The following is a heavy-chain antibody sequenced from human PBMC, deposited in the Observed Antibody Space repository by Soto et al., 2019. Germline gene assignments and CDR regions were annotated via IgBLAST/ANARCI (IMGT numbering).Heavy chain of an antibody. J-gene: IGHJ4*02. CDR3: ARDGPEDWPEASGFDY. Sequence: EVQLVESGGGLVQPGESLRLSCAASGFSFSRSWMHWVRQIPGKGLEWVSRINYDGRAISYAESVKGRFTMSRDNAKNTVFLQMNSLRAEDTAVYYCARDGPEDWPEASGFDYWGQGTPVTVSS. V-gene: IGHV3-74*01. D-gene: IGHD3-3*01. CDR1: GFSFSRSW. CDR2: INYDGRAI.